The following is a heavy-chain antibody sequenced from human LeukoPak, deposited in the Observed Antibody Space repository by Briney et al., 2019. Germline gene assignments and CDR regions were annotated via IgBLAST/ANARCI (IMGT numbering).Heavy chain of an antibody. CDR2: IIPILGIA. J-gene: IGHJ1*01. V-gene: IGHV1-69*04. CDR3: ARDGDLGYCSGGSCQYFQH. D-gene: IGHD2-15*01. Sequence: SVKVSCKASGGTFSSYAISWVRQAPGQGLEWMGRIIPILGIANYAQKFQGRVTITADKSTSTAYMELSGLRSEDTAVYYCARDGDLGYCSGGSCQYFQHWGQGTLVTVSS. CDR1: GGTFSSYA.